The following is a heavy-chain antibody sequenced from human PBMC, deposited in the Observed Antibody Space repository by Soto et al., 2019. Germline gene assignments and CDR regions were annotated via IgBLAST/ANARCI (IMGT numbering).Heavy chain of an antibody. Sequence: QVQLQESDPGLVKPSETLSLTCTVSGGSMTSYYWSWIRQPPGKGLEWIGFIYYTGNTKYNASLKSRVTISVDTSKNLFSLKLKSVTAADTAVYYCARRIIALEIFDYWGQGTVVTVSS. J-gene: IGHJ4*02. D-gene: IGHD3-10*01. CDR1: GGSMTSYY. CDR2: IYYTGNT. CDR3: ARRIIALEIFDY. V-gene: IGHV4-59*08.